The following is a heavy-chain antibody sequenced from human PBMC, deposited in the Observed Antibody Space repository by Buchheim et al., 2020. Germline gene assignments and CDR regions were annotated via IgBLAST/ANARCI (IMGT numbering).Heavy chain of an antibody. D-gene: IGHD6-19*01. Sequence: QVQLQQWGAGLLKPSETLSLTCAVYGGSFSGYYWSWIRQPPGKGLEWIGEINHSGSPNYNPSLKSRVTISVDTSKNQFSLKLSSVTAADTAVYYCARGGIAVAVHDLSYFDYWGQGTL. CDR1: GGSFSGYY. CDR3: ARGGIAVAVHDLSYFDY. CDR2: INHSGSP. V-gene: IGHV4-34*01. J-gene: IGHJ4*02.